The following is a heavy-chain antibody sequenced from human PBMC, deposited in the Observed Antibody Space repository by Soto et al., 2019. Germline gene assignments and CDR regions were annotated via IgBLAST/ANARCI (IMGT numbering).Heavy chain of an antibody. Sequence: ASVKVSCKASGYTFTIYGISWVRQAPGQGLEWMGWISAYNGNTNYAQKLQGRVTMTTDTSTSTAYMELRSLRSDDTAVYYCARKIETYYYDSSGSKTNDAFDIWGQGTMVTVS. CDR2: ISAYNGNT. D-gene: IGHD3-22*01. CDR3: ARKIETYYYDSSGSKTNDAFDI. V-gene: IGHV1-18*01. J-gene: IGHJ3*02. CDR1: GYTFTIYG.